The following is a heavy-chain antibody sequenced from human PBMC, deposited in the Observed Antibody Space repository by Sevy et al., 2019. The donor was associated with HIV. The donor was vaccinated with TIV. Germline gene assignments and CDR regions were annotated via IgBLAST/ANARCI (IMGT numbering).Heavy chain of an antibody. J-gene: IGHJ3*02. D-gene: IGHD3-3*01. CDR1: GGSIGSYY. CDR3: ARGAIFGVVIISDAFDI. V-gene: IGHV4-4*07. Sequence: SETLSLTCTVSGGSIGSYYWSWIRQPAGKGLEWIGRIYTSGSTNYNPSLKSRVTMSVDTSKNQFSLKLSSVTAADTAVYYCARGAIFGVVIISDAFDIWGQGTMVTVSS. CDR2: IYTSGST.